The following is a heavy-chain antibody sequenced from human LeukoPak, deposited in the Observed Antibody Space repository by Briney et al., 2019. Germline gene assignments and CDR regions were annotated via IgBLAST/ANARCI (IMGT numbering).Heavy chain of an antibody. CDR1: GFTFANYW. Sequence: GGSLRLSCAASGFTFANYWMIWVRQAPGKGLEWVANIKQDGSEKHYVDSVKGRFTISRDNAKNSLYLQMNSLRAEDTAVYYCARRYCSGGSCFEYFDYWGQGTLVTVSS. D-gene: IGHD2-15*01. CDR2: IKQDGSEK. V-gene: IGHV3-7*04. J-gene: IGHJ4*02. CDR3: ARRYCSGGSCFEYFDY.